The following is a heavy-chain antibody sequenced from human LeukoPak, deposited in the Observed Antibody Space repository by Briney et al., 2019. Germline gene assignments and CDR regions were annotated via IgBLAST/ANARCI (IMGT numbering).Heavy chain of an antibody. Sequence: GASVKVSCKASGYTFTSYGISWVRQAPGQGLEWMGWISAYNGNTNYAQKLQGRVTMTTDTSTSTAYIELRSLGSDDTAVYYCAREQEGVSFDFWGEGTLVTVSS. J-gene: IGHJ5*01. CDR2: ISAYNGNT. V-gene: IGHV1-18*01. CDR1: GYTFTSYG. D-gene: IGHD3-10*01. CDR3: AREQEGVSFDF.